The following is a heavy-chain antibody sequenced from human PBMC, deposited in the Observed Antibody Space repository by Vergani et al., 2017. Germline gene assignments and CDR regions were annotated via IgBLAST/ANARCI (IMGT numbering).Heavy chain of an antibody. Sequence: EVQLVESGGGLVKPGGPLRLSCAASGFTFSSYSMNWVRQAPGKGLEWVSSISSSGSTIYYADSVKGRFTISRDNAKNSLYLQMNSLRAEDTAVYYCARDNQLTALDYWGQGTLVTVSS. CDR1: GFTFSSYS. CDR2: ISSSGSTI. V-gene: IGHV3-21*01. D-gene: IGHD2-2*01. J-gene: IGHJ4*02. CDR3: ARDNQLTALDY.